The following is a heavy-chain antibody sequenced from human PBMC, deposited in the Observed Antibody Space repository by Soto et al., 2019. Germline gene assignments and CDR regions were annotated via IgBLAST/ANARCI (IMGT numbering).Heavy chain of an antibody. D-gene: IGHD3-10*01. CDR1: GFTFSSYG. V-gene: IGHV3-33*01. CDR3: GRDGWFGELFSSYYFDY. J-gene: IGHJ4*02. Sequence: QVQLVESGGGVVQPGRSLRLSCAASGFTFSSYGMHWVRQAPGKGLEWVAVIWYDGSNKYYADSVKGRFTISRDNSKNTLYLQMNSLRAEDTAVYYCGRDGWFGELFSSYYFDYWCQGTLVTVSS. CDR2: IWYDGSNK.